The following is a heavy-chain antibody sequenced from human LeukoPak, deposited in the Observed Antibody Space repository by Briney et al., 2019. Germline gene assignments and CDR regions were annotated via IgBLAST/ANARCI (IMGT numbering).Heavy chain of an antibody. V-gene: IGHV3-21*01. J-gene: IGHJ4*02. CDR2: ISSRTTYI. CDR3: TRGAERSGYDY. Sequence: GGSLRLSCGASGFTFSNYSMNWVRQAPGKGLEWVSSISSRTTYIYYADSVKGRFTISRDNAKNSLYLQMNSLRVEDTAVYYCTRGAERSGYDYWGQGTLVTVSS. D-gene: IGHD3-22*01. CDR1: GFTFSNYS.